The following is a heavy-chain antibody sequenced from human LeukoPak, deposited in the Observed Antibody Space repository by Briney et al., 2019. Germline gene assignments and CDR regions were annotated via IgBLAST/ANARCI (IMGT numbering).Heavy chain of an antibody. J-gene: IGHJ6*02. D-gene: IGHD5-12*01. CDR2: IYPGDSDT. V-gene: IGHV5-51*01. Sequence: GESLKISFKGSGYSFTSYWIGWVRQMPGKGLEWMGIIYPGDSDTRYSPSFQGQVTISADKSISTAYLQWSSLKASDTAMYYCARQGGYGYYYYYGMDVWGQGTTVTVSS. CDR1: GYSFTSYW. CDR3: ARQGGYGYYYYYGMDV.